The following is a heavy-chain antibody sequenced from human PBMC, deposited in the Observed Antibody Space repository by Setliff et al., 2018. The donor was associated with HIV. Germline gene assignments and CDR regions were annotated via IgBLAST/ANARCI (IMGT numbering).Heavy chain of an antibody. CDR3: ARLGMTTVGIGDVFDI. CDR2: ISTSGIT. CDR1: GDSINSGFYY. Sequence: SETLSLTCTVSGDSINSGFYYWSWIRQPAGRGLEWIGRISTSGITNYNPSLKSRVTISVDTSKNQFSLRVRSVTAADTAVYYCARLGMTTVGIGDVFDIWGQGTMVTVTS. D-gene: IGHD4-17*01. V-gene: IGHV4-61*02. J-gene: IGHJ3*02.